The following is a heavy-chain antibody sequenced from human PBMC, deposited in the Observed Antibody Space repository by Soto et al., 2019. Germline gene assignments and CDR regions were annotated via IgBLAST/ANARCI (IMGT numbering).Heavy chain of an antibody. CDR2: IKQDGSEK. J-gene: IGHJ3*02. Sequence: GGSLRLSCAASGFTFSSYWMSWVRQTPGKGLEWVANIKQDGSEKWYVDSVKGRFTISRDNAKKSLYLQMNSLRVEDTAVYYCARGDYHDSSGPFSDAFDIWGQGTXVTVSS. V-gene: IGHV3-7*04. CDR1: GFTFSSYW. CDR3: ARGDYHDSSGPFSDAFDI. D-gene: IGHD3-22*01.